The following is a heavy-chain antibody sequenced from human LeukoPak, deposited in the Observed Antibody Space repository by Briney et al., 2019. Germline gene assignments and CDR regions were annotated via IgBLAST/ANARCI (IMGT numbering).Heavy chain of an antibody. Sequence: QSGGSLRLSCAASGFTFSSYGMSWVRQAPGKGLEWVSAISGSGGSTYYADSVKGRFTISRDNSKNTLYLQMNSLRAEDTAVYYCAKTSLLGRFFDYWGQGTLVTVSS. J-gene: IGHJ4*02. CDR3: AKTSLLGRFFDY. D-gene: IGHD2-15*01. CDR2: ISGSGGST. CDR1: GFTFSSYG. V-gene: IGHV3-23*01.